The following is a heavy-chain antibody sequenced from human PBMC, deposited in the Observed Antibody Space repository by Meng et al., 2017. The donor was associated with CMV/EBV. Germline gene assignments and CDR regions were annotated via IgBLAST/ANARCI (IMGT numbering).Heavy chain of an antibody. V-gene: IGHV3-11*01. J-gene: IGHJ6*02. CDR1: GGSISSYY. D-gene: IGHD3-3*01. CDR3: AREAVDDFWSGYYYYGMDV. Sequence: LSLTCTVSGGSISSYYWSWIRQAPGKGLEWVSYISSSGSTIYYADSVKGRFTISRDNAKNSLYLQMNSLRAEDAAVYYCAREAVDDFWSGYYYYGMDVWGQGTTVTVSS. CDR2: ISSSGSTI.